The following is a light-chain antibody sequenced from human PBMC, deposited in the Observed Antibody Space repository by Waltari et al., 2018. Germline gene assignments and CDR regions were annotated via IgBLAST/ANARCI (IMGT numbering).Light chain of an antibody. Sequence: NFLLTQPHSVSESPGKTVTISCTRSSGSIVTNYVQWYQQRPGSAPTTVIYEDNERSSGVPDRFSASIDSSSNSAALIISGLQTEDEADYYCQSDDPSKWVFGGGTKLTVL. V-gene: IGLV6-57*04. CDR3: QSDDPSKWV. CDR1: SGSIVTNY. CDR2: EDN. J-gene: IGLJ3*02.